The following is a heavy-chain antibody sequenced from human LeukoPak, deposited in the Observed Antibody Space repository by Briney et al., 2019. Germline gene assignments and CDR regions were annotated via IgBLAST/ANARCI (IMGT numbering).Heavy chain of an antibody. J-gene: IGHJ3*02. CDR2: ISSSSSYI. CDR3: ARDYLPYCGGDCYTTNDAFDI. V-gene: IGHV3-21*01. D-gene: IGHD2-21*02. CDR1: GFTFSSYS. Sequence: GGSLRLSCAASGFTFSSYSMNWVRQAPGKGLEWVSSISSSSSYIYYADSVKGRFTISRDNAKNSLYLQMDSLRAEDTAVYYCARDYLPYCGGDCYTTNDAFDIWGQGTMVTVSS.